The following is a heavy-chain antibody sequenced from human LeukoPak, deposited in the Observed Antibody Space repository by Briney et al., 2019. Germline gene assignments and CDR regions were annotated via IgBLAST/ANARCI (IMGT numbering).Heavy chain of an antibody. CDR2: ILSDSGTTI. D-gene: IGHD1-14*01. CDR1: GFTFSSNT. CDR3: VRGTSHPV. Sequence: GGSLRLSCATSGFTFSSNTMNWVRQAPGAGLEWISSILSDSGTTIHYADSVRGRFTITRDNAKNSLFLQMNSLRVEDTAVYYCVRGTSHPVWGQGTTVTVSS. V-gene: IGHV3-48*04. J-gene: IGHJ3*01.